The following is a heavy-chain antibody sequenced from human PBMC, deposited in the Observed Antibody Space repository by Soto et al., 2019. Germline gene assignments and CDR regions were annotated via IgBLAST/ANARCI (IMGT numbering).Heavy chain of an antibody. Sequence: QITLNESGPTQVKPRQTLTLTCTFSGFSLTTSGVGVGWIRQSPRKAPEWLALISWDDDKRYSPSLKRRLTSTKDTPKNQVVLTMADLDPADTAAYYCAHRVLRTVFGLVTTTAIYFDFWGQGTPVAVSS. CDR1: GFSLTTSGVG. V-gene: IGHV2-5*02. J-gene: IGHJ4*02. D-gene: IGHD3-3*01. CDR3: AHRVLRTVFGLVTTTAIYFDF. CDR2: ISWDDDK.